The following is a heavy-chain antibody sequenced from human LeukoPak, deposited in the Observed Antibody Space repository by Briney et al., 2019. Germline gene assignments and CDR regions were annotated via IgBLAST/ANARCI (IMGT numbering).Heavy chain of an antibody. V-gene: IGHV4-59*01. CDR1: GGSISSYY. J-gene: IGHJ4*02. CDR2: IYYSGST. Sequence: SETLSLTCTVSGGSISSYYWSWIRQPPGKGLEWIGYIYYSGSTNYNPSLKSRVTISVDTSKNQFSLKLTSVTAADTAVYYCARGVPEYYDFWSGYFYYFDYWGQGTLATVSS. D-gene: IGHD3-3*01. CDR3: ARGVPEYYDFWSGYFYYFDY.